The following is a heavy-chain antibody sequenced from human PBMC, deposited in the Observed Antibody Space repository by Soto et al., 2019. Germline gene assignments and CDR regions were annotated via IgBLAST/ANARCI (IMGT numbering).Heavy chain of an antibody. CDR1: GGTFSSYA. CDR2: IIPIFGTA. Sequence: SVKVSCKASGGTFSSYAISWVQQAPGQGLEWMGGIIPIFGTANYAQKFQGRVTITADESTSTAYMELSSLRSEDTAVYYCARGVVQQLYYYYGMDVWGQGTTVTVSS. V-gene: IGHV1-69*13. CDR3: ARGVVQQLYYYYGMDV. D-gene: IGHD6-13*01. J-gene: IGHJ6*02.